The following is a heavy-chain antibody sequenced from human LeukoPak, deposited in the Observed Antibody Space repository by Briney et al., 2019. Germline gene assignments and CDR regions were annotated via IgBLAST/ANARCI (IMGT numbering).Heavy chain of an antibody. Sequence: GGSLRLSCAASGLTFDSYAMSWVRQAPGKGLEWVSAVSRFGGTTYYADSAKGRFTISRDNSNNTVYLQMNSLRVGDTALYYCVKHVGSRWSNNRFDPWGQGTLVTVSS. V-gene: IGHV3-23*01. CDR3: VKHVGSRWSNNRFDP. CDR2: VSRFGGTT. D-gene: IGHD6-13*01. J-gene: IGHJ5*02. CDR1: GLTFDSYA.